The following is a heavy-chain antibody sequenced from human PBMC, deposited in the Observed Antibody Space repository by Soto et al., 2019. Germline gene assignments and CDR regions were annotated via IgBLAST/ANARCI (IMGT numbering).Heavy chain of an antibody. J-gene: IGHJ4*02. D-gene: IGHD1-26*01. Sequence: QVQLVESGGGVVQPGRSLRLSCAASGFTFSSYGMHWVRRAPGKGLEWVAVISYDGSNKYYADSVKGRFTISRDNSKNTLYLQMNSLRAEDTAVYYCAKGPYYSLDYWGQGTLVTVSS. CDR2: ISYDGSNK. CDR3: AKGPYYSLDY. CDR1: GFTFSSYG. V-gene: IGHV3-30*18.